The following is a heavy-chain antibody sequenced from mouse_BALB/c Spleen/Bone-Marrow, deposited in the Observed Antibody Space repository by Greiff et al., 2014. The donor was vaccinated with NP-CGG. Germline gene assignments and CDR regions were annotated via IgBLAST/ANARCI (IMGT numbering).Heavy chain of an antibody. CDR3: AREGWLLRFDY. J-gene: IGHJ2*01. Sequence: VQLKESGPELVKPGASVKMSCKASGYTFTAYVMHWVKQKPGQGLEWIGCINPYNDGTNYIEKFKGKATLTSDIPSSTAYMELSSLTSEDSAVYYCAREGWLLRFDYWGQGTTLTVSS. CDR1: GYTFTAYV. V-gene: IGHV1-14*01. CDR2: INPYNDGT. D-gene: IGHD2-3*01.